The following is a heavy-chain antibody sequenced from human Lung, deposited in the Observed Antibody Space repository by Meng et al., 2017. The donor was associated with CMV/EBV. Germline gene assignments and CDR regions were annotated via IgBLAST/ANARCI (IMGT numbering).Heavy chain of an antibody. CDR3: ARGKDIVVVPAAYTFDY. V-gene: IGHV1-69*13. Sequence: SVKVSCKASGGTFISYAISWVRQAPGQGLEWMGGIIPIFGTANYAQKFQGRVTITADESTSTAYMELISLRSEDTAVYYCARGKDIVVVPAAYTFDYWGQGTLVTVSS. CDR2: IIPIFGTA. CDR1: GGTFISYA. J-gene: IGHJ4*02. D-gene: IGHD2-2*01.